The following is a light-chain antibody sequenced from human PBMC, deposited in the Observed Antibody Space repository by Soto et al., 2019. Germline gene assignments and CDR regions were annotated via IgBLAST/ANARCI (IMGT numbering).Light chain of an antibody. V-gene: IGKV3-20*01. Sequence: EIVLTQSPGTLSLSPGERATLSCRASQSIPSNYLAWYHQKPGQAPRVLIYGAASRVTGIPDRFSGSGSGTDFTLTLSRLEPEDFGVYFCQQYGNSPRTFGQWTKLEI. CDR3: QQYGNSPRT. CDR1: QSIPSNY. J-gene: IGKJ2*01. CDR2: GAA.